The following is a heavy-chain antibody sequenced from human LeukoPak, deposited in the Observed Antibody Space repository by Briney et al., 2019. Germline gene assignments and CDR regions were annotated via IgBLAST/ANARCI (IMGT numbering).Heavy chain of an antibody. V-gene: IGHV3-23*01. Sequence: GGSLRLSCAASGFTFSSYAVSWVRQAPGKGLEWVSAISGSGGSTYYADSVKGRFTISRDNSKNTLYLQMNSLRAEDTAVYYCANLIRFLYFDYWGQGTLVTVSS. CDR1: GFTFSSYA. D-gene: IGHD3-3*01. CDR2: ISGSGGST. CDR3: ANLIRFLYFDY. J-gene: IGHJ4*02.